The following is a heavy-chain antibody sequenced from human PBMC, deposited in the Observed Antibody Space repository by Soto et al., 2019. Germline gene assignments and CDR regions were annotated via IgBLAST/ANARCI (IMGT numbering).Heavy chain of an antibody. CDR2: INPSGGST. CDR1: GYTFPSYY. J-gene: IGHJ5*02. CDR3: ARDGSSWYHLNWFDP. Sequence: ASVKVSCKASGYTFPSYYMHWVRQAPGQGLEWMGIINPSGGSTSYAQKFQGRVTMTRDTSTSTVYMELSSLRSEDTAVYYCARDGSSWYHLNWFDPWGQGTLVTVSS. D-gene: IGHD6-13*01. V-gene: IGHV1-46*03.